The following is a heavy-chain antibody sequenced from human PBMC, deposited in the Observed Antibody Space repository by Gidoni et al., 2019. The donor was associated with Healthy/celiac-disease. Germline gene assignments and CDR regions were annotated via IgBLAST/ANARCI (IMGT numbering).Heavy chain of an antibody. V-gene: IGHV3-43*01. CDR2: ISWDGGST. CDR3: AKGGGGGMDV. J-gene: IGHJ6*02. D-gene: IGHD3-16*01. CDR1: GFTFDDYT. Sequence: EVQLVESGGVVVQPGGCLRLSCAASGFTFDDYTMRWGRQAPGKGLEWVSLISWDGGSTYYADSVKGRFTISRDNSKNSLYLQMNSLRTEDTALYYCAKGGGGGMDVWGQGTTVTVSS.